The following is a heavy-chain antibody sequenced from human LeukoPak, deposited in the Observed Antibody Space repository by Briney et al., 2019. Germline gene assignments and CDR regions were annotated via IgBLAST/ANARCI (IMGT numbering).Heavy chain of an antibody. Sequence: ASVKVSCKTSGYTFTSDGISWVRQAPGQGLEWMGWINTNTGNPTYAQGFTGRFVFSLDTSVSTAYLQISSLKAEDTAVYYCAREGFYCSSTSCYTRYYYGMDVWGQGTTVTVSS. CDR2: INTNTGNP. CDR3: AREGFYCSSTSCYTRYYYGMDV. D-gene: IGHD2-2*02. CDR1: GYTFTSDG. J-gene: IGHJ6*02. V-gene: IGHV7-4-1*02.